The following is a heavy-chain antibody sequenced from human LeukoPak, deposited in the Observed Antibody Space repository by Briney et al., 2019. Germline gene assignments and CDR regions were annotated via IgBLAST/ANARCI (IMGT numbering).Heavy chain of an antibody. Sequence: PGGSLRLSCSASGFTISIHHMHWVRQAPGKGLEYVSTIFANGHVTSYAASAKGRFTTSRDDSKNTVYLQMNSLRAEDTAVYYCAKDQGKYISSWYFDYWGQGTLVTVSS. J-gene: IGHJ4*02. D-gene: IGHD6-13*01. V-gene: IGHV3-64*04. CDR1: GFTISIHH. CDR2: IFANGHVT. CDR3: AKDQGKYISSWYFDY.